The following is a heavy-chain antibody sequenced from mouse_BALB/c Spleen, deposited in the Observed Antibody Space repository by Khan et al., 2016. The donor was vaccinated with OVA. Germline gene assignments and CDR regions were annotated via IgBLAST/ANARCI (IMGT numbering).Heavy chain of an antibody. Sequence: VQLKESGPGLVAPSQSLSITCTVSGFSLTGYGVNWVRQPPGKGLEWLGMIWGDGSTDYNSALKSRLNLSKDNSKSQASLKMHSLQTNDTARYYCARAYYGNYGEAMDYWGQGTSVTVSS. D-gene: IGHD2-10*01. J-gene: IGHJ4*01. CDR3: ARAYYGNYGEAMDY. CDR2: IWGDGST. CDR1: GFSLTGYG. V-gene: IGHV2-6-7*01.